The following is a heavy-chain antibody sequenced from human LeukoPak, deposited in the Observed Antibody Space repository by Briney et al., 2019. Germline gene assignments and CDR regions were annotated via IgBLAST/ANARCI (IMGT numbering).Heavy chain of an antibody. V-gene: IGHV3-11*01. D-gene: IGHD1-26*01. CDR1: GFTFSDYY. CDR3: AKRRSEWELPSFDY. Sequence: GGSLRLSRAASGFTFSDYYMSWIRQAPGKGLEWVSYISSSGSTIYYADSVKGRFTISRDNAKNTLYLRMNSLRAEDTAVYYCAKRRSEWELPSFDYWGQGTLVTVSS. CDR2: ISSSGSTI. J-gene: IGHJ4*02.